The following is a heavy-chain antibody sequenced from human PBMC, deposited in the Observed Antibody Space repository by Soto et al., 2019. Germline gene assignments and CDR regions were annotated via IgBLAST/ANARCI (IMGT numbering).Heavy chain of an antibody. CDR3: ARRYAYCFDY. D-gene: IGHD2-2*01. CDR1: GGSISSYY. J-gene: IGHJ4*02. Sequence: SQTLSLTCTVSGGSISSYYWSWIRQPPGKGLEWIGYIYCSGSTNYNPSLKSRVTISVDTSKNQFSLKLSSVTAADTAVYYCARRYAYCFDYWGQGTLVTVSS. V-gene: IGHV4-59*08. CDR2: IYCSGST.